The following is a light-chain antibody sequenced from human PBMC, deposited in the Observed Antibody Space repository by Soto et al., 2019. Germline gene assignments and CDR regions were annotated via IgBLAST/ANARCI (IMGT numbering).Light chain of an antibody. V-gene: IGKV1-27*01. CDR1: QGISNY. Sequence: DIQMTQSPSSLSASVGDRVTITCRASQGISNYLAWYQQKPGKVPKLLIYAASTLQSGVPSRFSGSESWPDFPLTISSLHPEAVATNNSQKYNSAPRSFAPGTKVDI. J-gene: IGKJ3*01. CDR3: QKYNSAPRS. CDR2: AAS.